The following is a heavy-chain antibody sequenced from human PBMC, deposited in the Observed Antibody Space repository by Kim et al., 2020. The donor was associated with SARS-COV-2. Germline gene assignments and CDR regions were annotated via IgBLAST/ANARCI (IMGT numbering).Heavy chain of an antibody. CDR3: ARNSGGPYYGMDV. D-gene: IGHD6-19*01. J-gene: IGHJ6*02. Sequence: YSPSLHCHVTISADKSISTASLQWSSLKASDTAMYYCARNSGGPYYGMDVWGQGTTVTVSS. V-gene: IGHV5-10-1*01.